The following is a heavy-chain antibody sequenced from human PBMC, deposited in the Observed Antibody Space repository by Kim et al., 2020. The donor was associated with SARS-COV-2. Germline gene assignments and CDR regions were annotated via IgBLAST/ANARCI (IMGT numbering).Heavy chain of an antibody. Sequence: ASVKVSCKVSGYTLTELSMHWVRQAPGKGLEWMGGFDPEDGETIYAQKFQGRVTMTEDTSTDTAYMELSSLRSEDTAVYYCATLDSSGYHKEYYFDYWGQGTLVTVSS. V-gene: IGHV1-24*01. J-gene: IGHJ4*02. CDR1: GYTLTELS. CDR3: ATLDSSGYHKEYYFDY. CDR2: FDPEDGET. D-gene: IGHD3-22*01.